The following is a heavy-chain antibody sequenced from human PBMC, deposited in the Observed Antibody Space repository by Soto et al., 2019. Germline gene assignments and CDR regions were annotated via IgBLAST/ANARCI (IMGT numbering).Heavy chain of an antibody. CDR1: GFTFSSYG. CDR3: AKDRGGGGSYFDY. CDR2: ISYDGSNK. J-gene: IGHJ4*02. Sequence: VQLVESGGGVVQPGRSLRLSCAASGFTFSSYGMHWVRQAPGKGLEWVAVISYDGSNKYYADSVKGRFTISRDNSKNTLYLQMNSLRAEDTAVYYCAKDRGGGGSYFDYWGQGTLVTVSS. V-gene: IGHV3-30*18. D-gene: IGHD1-26*01.